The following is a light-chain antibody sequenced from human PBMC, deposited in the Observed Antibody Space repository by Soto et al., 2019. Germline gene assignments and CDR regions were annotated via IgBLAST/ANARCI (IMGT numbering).Light chain of an antibody. Sequence: EIVVTQSPATLSLSPGERATLSCRASQSFGRYLAWYQQKPGQVPRLLIYDASTRATGIPARFSGSGSGTDFTLTISSLEPEDFAVYYCQQRSTWPLTFGGGTKVEI. V-gene: IGKV3-11*01. CDR3: QQRSTWPLT. J-gene: IGKJ4*01. CDR2: DAS. CDR1: QSFGRY.